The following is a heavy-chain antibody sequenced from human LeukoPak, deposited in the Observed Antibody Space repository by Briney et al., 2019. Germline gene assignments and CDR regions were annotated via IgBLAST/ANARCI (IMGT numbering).Heavy chain of an antibody. J-gene: IGHJ6*02. V-gene: IGHV1-69*13. CDR3: ARDSGGSPSSYYGMGV. Sequence: SVKVSCKASGGAFSSYAISWVRQAPGQGLGWMGGIIPIFGTANYAQKFQGRVTITADESTSTAYMELSSLRSEDTAVYYCARDSGGSPSSYYGMGVWGQGTTVTVSS. D-gene: IGHD2-15*01. CDR1: GGAFSSYA. CDR2: IIPIFGTA.